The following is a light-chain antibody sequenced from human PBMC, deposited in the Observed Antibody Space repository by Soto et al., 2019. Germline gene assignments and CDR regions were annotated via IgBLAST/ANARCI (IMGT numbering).Light chain of an antibody. CDR2: DAS. V-gene: IGKV1-33*01. J-gene: IGKJ4*01. Sequence: DIQMTQSPSSLSASVGDRVTITCQASQDISNYLSWYQQKPGKAPKLLIYDASNLETGVPSRFSGSGSRTDFTFTISSLQPEDIATYYCQQYDNLLLTFGGGTKVEIK. CDR1: QDISNY. CDR3: QQYDNLLLT.